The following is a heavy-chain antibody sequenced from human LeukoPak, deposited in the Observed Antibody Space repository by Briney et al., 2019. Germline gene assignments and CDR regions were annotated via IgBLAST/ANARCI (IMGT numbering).Heavy chain of an antibody. CDR3: ARGVDILTGYSAPHNWFDP. Sequence: PGGSLRLSCAASGFTFSDYYMSWIRQAPGKGLEWVSYISSSGSTIYYADSVKGRFPISRDNAKNSLYLQMNSLRAEDTAVYYCARGVDILTGYSAPHNWFDPWGQGTLVTVSS. CDR1: GFTFSDYY. J-gene: IGHJ5*02. CDR2: ISSSGSTI. D-gene: IGHD3-9*01. V-gene: IGHV3-11*01.